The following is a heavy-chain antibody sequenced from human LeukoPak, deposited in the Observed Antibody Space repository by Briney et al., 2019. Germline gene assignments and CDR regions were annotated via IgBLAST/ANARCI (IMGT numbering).Heavy chain of an antibody. CDR1: GFTFSSYW. CDR3: ARSTMIVVVGPYYFDY. Sequence: AGGSLRLSCAASGFTFSSYWMSWVRQAPGKGLEWVANIKQDGSEKYYVDSVKGRFTISRDNAKNSLYLQMNSLRAEDTAVYYCARSTMIVVVGPYYFDYWGQGTLVTVSS. CDR2: IKQDGSEK. J-gene: IGHJ4*02. V-gene: IGHV3-7*01. D-gene: IGHD3-22*01.